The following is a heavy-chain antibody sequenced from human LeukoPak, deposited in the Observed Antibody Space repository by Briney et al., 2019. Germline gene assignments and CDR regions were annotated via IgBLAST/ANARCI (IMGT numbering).Heavy chain of an antibody. Sequence: PGGSLRLSCAASGFTFSSYGMHWVRQAPGKGLEWVAVISYDGSNKYYADSVKGRLTISRDNSKNTLYRKMNSLRAEDTAVYYCAKVLLRFFSFGSDYCRDGGGQGPTVTVS. V-gene: IGHV3-30*18. CDR3: AKVLLRFFSFGSDYCRDG. CDR2: ISYDGSNK. J-gene: IGHJ6*02. CDR1: GFTFSSYG. D-gene: IGHD3-3*01.